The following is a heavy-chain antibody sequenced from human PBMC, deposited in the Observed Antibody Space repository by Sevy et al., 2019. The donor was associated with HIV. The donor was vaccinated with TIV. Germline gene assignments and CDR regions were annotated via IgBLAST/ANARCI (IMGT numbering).Heavy chain of an antibody. CDR3: AKDRTVLRFFEWPD. J-gene: IGHJ4*02. CDR2: ISGSGGST. CDR1: GFTFSSYA. D-gene: IGHD3-3*01. V-gene: IGHV3-23*01. Sequence: GGSLRLSCAASGFTFSSYAMSWVRQAPGKGLEWVSAISGSGGSTYYADSVKGRFTISSDNSKNTLHLEMNSLIAEDTAVYYCAKDRTVLRFFEWPDWGQGTLVTVSS.